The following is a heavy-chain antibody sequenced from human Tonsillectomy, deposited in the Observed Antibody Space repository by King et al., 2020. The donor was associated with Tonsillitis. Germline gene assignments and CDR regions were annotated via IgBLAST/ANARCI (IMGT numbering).Heavy chain of an antibody. CDR2: IYPTDSDI. CDR3: ARHFERATNIVVFPVGWNVDV. V-gene: IGHV5-51*01. Sequence: ELQLVQSGAEVKKAGESLKISCKGSGYTFGSFWIAWVRQMPGKGLEWMGSIYPTDSDIRYSPSFEGQVSISADKSINTAYLQWSSLKASDTAMYFCARHFERATNIVVFPVGWNVDVWGQGTTVAVSS. D-gene: IGHD2-2*01. J-gene: IGHJ6*02. CDR1: GYTFGSFW.